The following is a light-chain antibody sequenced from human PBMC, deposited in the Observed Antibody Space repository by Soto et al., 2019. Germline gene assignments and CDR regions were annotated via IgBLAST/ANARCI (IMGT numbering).Light chain of an antibody. CDR3: QQSYSTPYT. CDR2: RAS. Sequence: DIQLTQSPSSLSASVTDRLTITCRASQAINNNLNWYQQKLGKAPELLIYRASTLQSGVPSRFSGSGSGTDFTLTISSLEHEDFGTYYCQQSYSTPYTFGQAPRWRSN. CDR1: QAINNN. J-gene: IGKJ2*01. V-gene: IGKV1-39*01.